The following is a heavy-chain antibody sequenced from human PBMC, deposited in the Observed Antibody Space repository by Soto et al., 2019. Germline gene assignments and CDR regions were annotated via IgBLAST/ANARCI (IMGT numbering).Heavy chain of an antibody. CDR3: ARDDGFAGDYDYWDDYYANPRRVFDS. CDR2: LNPSGGST. Sequence: SVKVTWKECGYRLASSSMRWVQHEPEQGLEWMGILNPSGGSTSYAQKFQGRVTMTRDTSTSTVYMELSSLRSEDTAVYYGARDDGFAGDYDYWDDYYANPRRVFDSWGQGALVTVSS. V-gene: IGHV1-46*01. J-gene: IGHJ5*01. CDR1: GYRLASSS. D-gene: IGHD3-3*01.